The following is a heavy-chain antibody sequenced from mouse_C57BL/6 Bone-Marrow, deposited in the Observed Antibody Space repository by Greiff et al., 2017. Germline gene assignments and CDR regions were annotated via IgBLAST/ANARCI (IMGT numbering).Heavy chain of an antibody. V-gene: IGHV14-4*01. CDR2: IDPENGDT. CDR3: TTNYDGAYYAMDY. CDR1: GFNIKDDY. J-gene: IGHJ4*01. D-gene: IGHD2-4*01. Sequence: VQLQQSGAELVRPGASVKLSCTASGFNIKDDYMHWVKQRPEQGLEWIGRIDPENGDTEYASKFQGKATITADTSSNPAYLQLSSLTSEDTAVYYCTTNYDGAYYAMDYWGQGTSVTVSS.